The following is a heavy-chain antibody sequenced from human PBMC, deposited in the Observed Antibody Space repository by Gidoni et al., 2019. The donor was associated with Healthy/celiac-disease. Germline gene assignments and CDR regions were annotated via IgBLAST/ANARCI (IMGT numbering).Heavy chain of an antibody. D-gene: IGHD6-13*01. Sequence: EVQMVESGGGLIQPGGSLRLSCAPSGFTVSSNYMSWVRQAPGKGLEWGSFIYSGGSTYYADSVKGRFTISRDNSKNTLYLQMNSLRAEDTAVYYCARSLGAAAGNDYWGQGTLVTVSS. CDR3: ARSLGAAAGNDY. J-gene: IGHJ4*02. CDR2: IYSGGST. CDR1: GFTVSSNY. V-gene: IGHV3-53*01.